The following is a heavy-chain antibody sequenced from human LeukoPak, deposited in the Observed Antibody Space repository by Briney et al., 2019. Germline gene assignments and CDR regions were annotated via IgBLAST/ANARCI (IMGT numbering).Heavy chain of an antibody. CDR3: ARGIGAVVRGVDH. D-gene: IGHD3-10*01. J-gene: IGHJ4*02. CDR1: GYTFTNYA. V-gene: IGHV7-4-1*02. CDR2: INTNTGNP. Sequence: ASVKVSCKASGYTFTNYAINWVRQAPGQGLEWMGWINTNTGNPTYARGFTGRFVFYFDSSVSTAHLQITNLKAEDTALYYCARGIGAVVRGVDHWGQGTLVTVSS.